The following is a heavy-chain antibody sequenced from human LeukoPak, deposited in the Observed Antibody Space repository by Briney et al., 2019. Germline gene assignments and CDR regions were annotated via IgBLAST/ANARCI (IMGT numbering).Heavy chain of an antibody. D-gene: IGHD3-22*01. V-gene: IGHV3-21*01. J-gene: IGHJ5*02. CDR1: GFTFSSYS. CDR3: ASHNYYDSSGYSSS. Sequence: GSLRLSCAASGFTFSSYSMNWVRQAPGKGLEWVSSISSSSSYIYYADSAKGRFTISRDNAKNSLYLQMNSLRAEDTAVYYCASHNYYDSSGYSSSWGQGTLVTVSS. CDR2: ISSSSSYI.